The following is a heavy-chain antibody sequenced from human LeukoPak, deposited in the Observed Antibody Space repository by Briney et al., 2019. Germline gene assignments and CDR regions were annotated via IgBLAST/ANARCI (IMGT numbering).Heavy chain of an antibody. V-gene: IGHV4-61*02. CDR3: ANTAVAGRIGWFDP. Sequence: SQTLSLTCTVSGGSISSGSYYWSWIRQPAGKGLEWIGRIYTSGSTNYNPSLKSRVTISVDTSKNQLSLKLSSVTAADTAVYYCANTAVAGRIGWFDPWGQGTLVTVSS. CDR1: GGSISSGSYY. J-gene: IGHJ5*02. D-gene: IGHD6-19*01. CDR2: IYTSGST.